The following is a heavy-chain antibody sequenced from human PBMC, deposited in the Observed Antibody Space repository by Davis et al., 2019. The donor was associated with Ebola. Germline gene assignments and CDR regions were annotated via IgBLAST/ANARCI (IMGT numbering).Heavy chain of an antibody. CDR2: INSDGSST. J-gene: IGHJ4*02. Sequence: HTGGSLRLSCAASGFTFSSYWMSWVRQAPGKGLEWVSRINSDGSSTSYADSVKGRFTISRDNAKNTLYLQMNSLRAEDTAVYYCASGSSSDYWGQGTLVTVSS. D-gene: IGHD6-6*01. CDR1: GFTFSSYW. CDR3: ASGSSSDY. V-gene: IGHV3-74*01.